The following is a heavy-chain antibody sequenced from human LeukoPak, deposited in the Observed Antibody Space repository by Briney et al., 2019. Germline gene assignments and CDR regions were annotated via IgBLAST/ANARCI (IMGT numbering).Heavy chain of an antibody. J-gene: IGHJ4*02. CDR2: ISYDGSNK. V-gene: IGHV3-30*03. CDR1: GFTFSSYG. Sequence: GGSLRLSCAASGFTFSSYGMHWVRQAPGKGLEWVAVISYDGSNKYYADSVKGRFTISRDNSKNTLYLQMNSLRAEDTAVYYCARAPRPFKWGQGTLVTVSS. CDR3: ARAPRPFK.